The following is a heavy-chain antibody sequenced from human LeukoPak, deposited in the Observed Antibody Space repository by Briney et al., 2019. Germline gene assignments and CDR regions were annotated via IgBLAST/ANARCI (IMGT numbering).Heavy chain of an antibody. V-gene: IGHV3-7*03. Sequence: GGSLRLSCAASGFIFSTYWMTWVGQGAGNGREWVGNIKQDGSEKYYVDSVKGRFTISRNNAKNSLYLRMNRLRADDTAVYYCVRLGGGHVGLNDYWGQGTLVTVSS. CDR3: VRLGGGHVGLNDY. D-gene: IGHD1-26*01. CDR1: GFIFSTYW. J-gene: IGHJ4*02. CDR2: IKQDGSEK.